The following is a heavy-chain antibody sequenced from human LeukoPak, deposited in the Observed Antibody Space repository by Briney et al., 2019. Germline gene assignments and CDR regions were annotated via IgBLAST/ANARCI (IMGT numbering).Heavy chain of an antibody. J-gene: IGHJ3*02. CDR1: GFTFSDYA. CDR2: ITTSGDNS. V-gene: IGHV3-23*01. D-gene: IGHD6-19*01. Sequence: GGSLRLSCAASGFTFSDYAVSWVRQAPGKGLEWVATITTSGDNSFYADSVMGRFTISRDNSKNTVCLQMNSLRAEDTAVYYCAVAGIGAFDIWGQGTMVT. CDR3: AVAGIGAFDI.